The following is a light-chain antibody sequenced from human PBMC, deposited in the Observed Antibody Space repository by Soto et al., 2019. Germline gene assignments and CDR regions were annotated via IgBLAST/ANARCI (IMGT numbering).Light chain of an antibody. CDR2: EVT. CDR1: SSDVGANNY. J-gene: IGLJ1*01. V-gene: IGLV2-8*01. CDR3: SSYAGANRV. Sequence: QSALTQPPSASGSPGQSVTISCTGTSSDVGANNYVSSYQQHPGKAPKLMIYEVTKRPSGVPDRFSGSKSGNTASLTVSGLQAEDEADYYCSSYAGANRVFGTGTKLTVL.